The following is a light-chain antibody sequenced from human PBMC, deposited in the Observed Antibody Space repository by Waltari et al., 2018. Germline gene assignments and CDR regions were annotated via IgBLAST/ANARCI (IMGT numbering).Light chain of an antibody. CDR2: SSD. Sequence: QSVLTQPPSTSGTPGQRVIISCSRSSSHIGGNVVNWYQQIPRTAPKLLIYSSDQRPSGVPDRFSGSKSGTSASLAISGLQSEDEADYYCVAWDDSLTGYVFGTGTKVTVL. CDR3: VAWDDSLTGYV. V-gene: IGLV1-44*01. CDR1: SSHIGGNV. J-gene: IGLJ1*01.